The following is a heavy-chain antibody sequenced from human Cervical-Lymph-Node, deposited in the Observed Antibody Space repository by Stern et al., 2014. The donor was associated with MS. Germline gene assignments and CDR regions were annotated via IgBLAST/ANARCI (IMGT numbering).Heavy chain of an antibody. CDR3: ARATDL. Sequence: VQLLESGPGLLRPSETLSLTCTVSGASITSYYWSWLRQPPGKGLEWIGYIYYSGTTNYNASLKGRVAISIDTSKTQFSLRLSSVTAADTAVYYCARATDLWGQGTLVTVSS. J-gene: IGHJ5*02. CDR2: IYYSGTT. V-gene: IGHV4-59*01. CDR1: GASITSYY.